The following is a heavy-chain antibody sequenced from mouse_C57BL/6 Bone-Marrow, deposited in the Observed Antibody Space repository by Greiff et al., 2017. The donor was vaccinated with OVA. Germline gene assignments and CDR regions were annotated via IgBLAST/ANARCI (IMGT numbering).Heavy chain of an antibody. D-gene: IGHD1-1*01. Sequence: QVQLKESGAELAKPGASVKLSCKASGYTFTSYWMHWVKQRPGQGLEWIGYINPSSGYTKYNQKFKDKATLTADKSSSTAYMQLSSLTYEDSAVYYCANLITTVVENYWGQGTTLTVSS. CDR1: GYTFTSYW. CDR3: ANLITTVVENY. V-gene: IGHV1-7*01. J-gene: IGHJ2*01. CDR2: INPSSGYT.